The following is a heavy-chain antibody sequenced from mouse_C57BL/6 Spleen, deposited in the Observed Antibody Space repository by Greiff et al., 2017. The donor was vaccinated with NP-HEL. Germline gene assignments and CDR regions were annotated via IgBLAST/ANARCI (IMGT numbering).Heavy chain of an antibody. V-gene: IGHV1-82*01. J-gene: IGHJ2*01. Sequence: VHLVESGPELVKPGASVKISCKASGYAFSSSWMNWVKQRPGKGLEWIGRIYPGDGDTNYNGKFKGKATLTADKSSSTAYMQLSSLTSEDSAVYFCARSNTSRYFDYWGQGTTLTVSS. CDR3: ARSNTSRYFDY. D-gene: IGHD5-2*01. CDR2: IYPGDGDT. CDR1: GYAFSSSW.